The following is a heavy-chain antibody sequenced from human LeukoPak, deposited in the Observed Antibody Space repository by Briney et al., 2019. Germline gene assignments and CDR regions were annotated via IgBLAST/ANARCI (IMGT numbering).Heavy chain of an antibody. CDR3: ARDLRDPGIAVAEVAFDI. CDR2: IKQDGSEK. CDR1: GFTFSSYW. J-gene: IGHJ3*02. Sequence: PGGTLRLSCAASGFTFSSYWMSWVRQAPGKGLEWVANIKQDGSEKYYVDSVKGRFTISRDNAKNSLYLQMNSLRAEDTAVYYCARDLRDPGIAVAEVAFDIWGQGTMVTVSS. V-gene: IGHV3-7*01. D-gene: IGHD6-19*01.